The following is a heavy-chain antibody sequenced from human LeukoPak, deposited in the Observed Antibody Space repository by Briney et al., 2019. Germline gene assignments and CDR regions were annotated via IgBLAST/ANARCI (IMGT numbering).Heavy chain of an antibody. Sequence: ASVKVSCKASGYTFTSYGISWVRQAPGQGLEWMGWISAYNGNTNNAQKLQGRVTMTTDTSTSTAYMELRSLRSDDTAVYYCARDSSYGYGEHLAPDYWGQGTLVTVSS. CDR3: ARDSSYGYGEHLAPDY. V-gene: IGHV1-18*04. D-gene: IGHD4-17*01. CDR2: ISAYNGNT. CDR1: GYTFTSYG. J-gene: IGHJ4*02.